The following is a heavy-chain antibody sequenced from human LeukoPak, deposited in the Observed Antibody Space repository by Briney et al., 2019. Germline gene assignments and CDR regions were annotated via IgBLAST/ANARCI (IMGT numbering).Heavy chain of an antibody. CDR3: ARDPITATGRRYFDY. D-gene: IGHD6-13*01. CDR1: GYTFTSYD. Sequence: GASVKVSCKATGYTFTSYDISWVRQAPGQGLEWMGWISVYDGRTNYAQKLQGRVTMTTDTSTNTAYMELRSLRSDDTAVYYCARDPITATGRRYFDYWGQGTLVTVPS. V-gene: IGHV1-18*01. J-gene: IGHJ4*02. CDR2: ISVYDGRT.